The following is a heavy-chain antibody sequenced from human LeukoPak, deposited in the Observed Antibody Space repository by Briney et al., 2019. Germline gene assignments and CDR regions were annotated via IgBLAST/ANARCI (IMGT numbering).Heavy chain of an antibody. D-gene: IGHD3-10*01. V-gene: IGHV1-2*02. Sequence: ASVKVPCKASGYTFTGYYMHWVRQAPGQGLEWMGWINPDSGGTNYAQKFQGRVTVTRDTSISTAYMELSRLRSDDTALYYCARAGYGSGSNLWAYWGQGTLVTVSS. CDR3: ARAGYGSGSNLWAY. J-gene: IGHJ4*02. CDR2: INPDSGGT. CDR1: GYTFTGYY.